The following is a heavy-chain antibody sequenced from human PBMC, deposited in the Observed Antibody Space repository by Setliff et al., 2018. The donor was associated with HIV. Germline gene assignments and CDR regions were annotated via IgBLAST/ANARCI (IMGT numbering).Heavy chain of an antibody. Sequence: SVKVSCKASGGTFSSYAITWVRQVPGQGPEWMGGIIPIYGTPNYAQRFQGRVTITADESTSTAYMDLSSLTSDDTAVYYCATSPRGTYYDILSGRPRGWFDPWGQGTLVTVSS. J-gene: IGHJ5*02. CDR3: ATSPRGTYYDILSGRPRGWFDP. D-gene: IGHD3-9*01. V-gene: IGHV1-69*13. CDR2: IIPIYGTP. CDR1: GGTFSSYA.